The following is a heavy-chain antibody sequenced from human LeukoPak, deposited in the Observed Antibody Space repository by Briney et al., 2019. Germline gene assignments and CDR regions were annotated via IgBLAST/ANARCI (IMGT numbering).Heavy chain of an antibody. CDR3: ARRSPYSTGWSSYFDY. D-gene: IGHD6-19*01. Sequence: PSGTLSLTCAVSGGSISSTNWWSWVRQPPGKGLEWIGEIYRSGTTNYKPSLKSRVTISLDKSRNHFSLKLTSVTAADSAVHYCARRSPYSTGWSSYFDYWGQGALVTVSS. CDR1: GGSISSTNW. CDR2: IYRSGTT. V-gene: IGHV4-4*02. J-gene: IGHJ4*02.